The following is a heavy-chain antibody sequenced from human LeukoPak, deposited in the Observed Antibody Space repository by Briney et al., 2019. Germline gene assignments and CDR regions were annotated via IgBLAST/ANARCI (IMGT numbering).Heavy chain of an antibody. CDR1: GGSISSGSYY. D-gene: IGHD6-19*01. J-gene: IGHJ4*02. Sequence: SETLSLTCTVSGGSISSGSYYWSWIRQPAGKGLEWIGRIYTSGSTNYNPSLKSRVTISVDTSKNQFSLKLSSVTAADTAVYYCAPLPGIAVAGTSGRSSWGQGTLVTVSS. V-gene: IGHV4-61*02. CDR3: APLPGIAVAGTSGRSS. CDR2: IYTSGST.